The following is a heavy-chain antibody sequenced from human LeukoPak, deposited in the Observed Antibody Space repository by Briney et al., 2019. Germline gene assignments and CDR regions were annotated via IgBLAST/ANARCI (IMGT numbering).Heavy chain of an antibody. Sequence: GASVKVSCKASGYTFTSYDINWVRQATGQGLEWMGWMNPNSGNTGYAQKFQGRVTITRNTSISTAYMELSSLRSEDTAEYYCARNLPYSSSWYYYYYYMDVWGKWTTVTVSS. CDR3: ARNLPYSSSWYYYYYYMDV. J-gene: IGHJ6*03. CDR1: GYTFTSYD. CDR2: MNPNSGNT. D-gene: IGHD6-13*01. V-gene: IGHV1-8*03.